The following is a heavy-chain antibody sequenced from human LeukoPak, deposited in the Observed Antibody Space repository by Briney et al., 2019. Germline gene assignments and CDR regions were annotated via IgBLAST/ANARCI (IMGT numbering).Heavy chain of an antibody. CDR2: ISPGDSDT. CDR1: GYSFTNYW. Sequence: GESLKISCKASGYSFTNYWIGWVRQMPEKGLEWMVLISPGDSDTRYNPPFHGQVTVSADKSINTAWLQWSSLTASDTAVYYCARHQVPAPEGDRDAFDIWGQGTMVTVSS. CDR3: ARHQVPAPEGDRDAFDI. D-gene: IGHD2-2*01. J-gene: IGHJ3*02. V-gene: IGHV5-51*01.